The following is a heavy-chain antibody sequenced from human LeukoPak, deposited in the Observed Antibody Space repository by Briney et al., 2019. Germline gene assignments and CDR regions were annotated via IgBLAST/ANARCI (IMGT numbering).Heavy chain of an antibody. V-gene: IGHV3-30-3*01. CDR2: IPFGGSNK. J-gene: IGHJ3*02. CDR1: GFTFSSYA. Sequence: GGSLRLSCAASGFTFSSYALHWVRQAPGKGLEWVALIPFGGSNKYYADSVKGRFTISRDNSKNTLYLQMNSLRAEDTAVYYCARDPDSSGYSTGAFDIWGQGTMVTVSS. D-gene: IGHD3-22*01. CDR3: ARDPDSSGYSTGAFDI.